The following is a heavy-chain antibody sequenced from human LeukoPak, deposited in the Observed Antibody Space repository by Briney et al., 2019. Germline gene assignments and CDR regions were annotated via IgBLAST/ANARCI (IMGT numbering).Heavy chain of an antibody. Sequence: ASVKVSCKASGYTFTSYDINWVRQATGQGLEWMGWMNPNSGNTGYAQKFQGRVTMTRNTSISTAYMELSSLRSEDTAVYYCARDPWESYYDFWSGYHYYYGMDVWGQGTTVTVSS. CDR3: ARDPWESYYDFWSGYHYYYGMDV. D-gene: IGHD3-3*01. J-gene: IGHJ6*02. V-gene: IGHV1-8*01. CDR2: MNPNSGNT. CDR1: GYTFTSYD.